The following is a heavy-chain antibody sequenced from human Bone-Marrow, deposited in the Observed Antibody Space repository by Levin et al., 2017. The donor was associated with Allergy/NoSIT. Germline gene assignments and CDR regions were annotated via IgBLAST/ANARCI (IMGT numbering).Heavy chain of an antibody. V-gene: IGHV4-39*01. CDR2: MYFSGST. Sequence: SETLSLTCTVSGGSISRSSYYWGWVRQPPGKGLEWIGSMYFSGSTYHNPSLKSRVTISVDTSKNQFSLKLSSVTAADTAVYYCARTSTYCSGGSCYFQHWGQGTLVTVSS. D-gene: IGHD2-15*01. CDR1: GGSISRSSYY. CDR3: ARTSTYCSGGSCYFQH. J-gene: IGHJ1*01.